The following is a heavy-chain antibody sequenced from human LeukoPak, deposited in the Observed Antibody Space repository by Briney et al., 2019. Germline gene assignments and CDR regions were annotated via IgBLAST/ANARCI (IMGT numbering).Heavy chain of an antibody. Sequence: GASVKVSCKASGYTFTSYDINWVRQATGQGLEWMGWMNPNSGNTGYAQKFQGRVTMTRNTSISTAYMALSSLRSEDTAVYYCARGAYDSSGYDFMGMDVWGQGTTVTVSS. CDR2: MNPNSGNT. J-gene: IGHJ6*02. D-gene: IGHD3-22*01. CDR1: GYTFTSYD. V-gene: IGHV1-8*01. CDR3: ARGAYDSSGYDFMGMDV.